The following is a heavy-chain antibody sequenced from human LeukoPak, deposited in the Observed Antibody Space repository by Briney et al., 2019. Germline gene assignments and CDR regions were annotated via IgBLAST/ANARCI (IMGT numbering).Heavy chain of an antibody. CDR1: GFNFIDYS. V-gene: IGHV3-48*01. J-gene: IGHJ4*01. CDR3: ARDHRYASDN. CDR2: IGISSGNT. D-gene: IGHD5-12*01. Sequence: GGSLRLSCAASGFNFIDYSMNWVRQAPGKGLEWISYIGISSGNTKYADSVKGRFTISRDKARNSLYLQMNSLRVEDTAVYYCARDHRYASDNSGHGNLFTVSS.